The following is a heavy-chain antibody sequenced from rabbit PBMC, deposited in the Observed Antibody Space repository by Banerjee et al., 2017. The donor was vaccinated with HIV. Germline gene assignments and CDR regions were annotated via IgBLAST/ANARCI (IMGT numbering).Heavy chain of an antibody. V-gene: IGHV1S7*01. D-gene: IGHD6-1*01. CDR2: IYGGKGTI. CDR3: ASGYTYGVAGYTSATYALDP. J-gene: IGHJ2*01. CDR1: GFDVSSYY. Sequence: QLKETGGGLVQPGGSLTLSCKASGFDVSSYYMSWVRQAPGRGLEWIGIIYGGKGTIDYASWVNGRFTISSDNAQNTVDLHMNSLTAADTATYFCASGYTYGVAGYTSATYALDPWGPGTLVTVS.